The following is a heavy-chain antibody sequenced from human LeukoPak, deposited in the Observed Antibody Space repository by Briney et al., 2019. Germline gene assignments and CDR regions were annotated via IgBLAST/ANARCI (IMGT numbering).Heavy chain of an antibody. CDR1: GFTVSSNY. J-gene: IGHJ4*02. D-gene: IGHD6-19*01. CDR2: IYSGGST. V-gene: IGHV3-53*01. Sequence: GGSLRLSCAASGFTVSSNYMSWVRQAPGKGLEWVSVIYSGGSTYYADSVKGRFTISRDNSKNTLYLQMNSLRAEDTAVYYCAREREYSSGWYYFDYWGQGTLVTVSS. CDR3: AREREYSSGWYYFDY.